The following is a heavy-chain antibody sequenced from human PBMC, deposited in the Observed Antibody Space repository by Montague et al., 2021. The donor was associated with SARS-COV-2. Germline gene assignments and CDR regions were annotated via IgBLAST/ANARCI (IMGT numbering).Heavy chain of an antibody. J-gene: IGHJ4*02. D-gene: IGHD3-3*01. CDR3: ARGSSFVTIFGVVITDPRFDY. CDR2: INHSGST. Sequence: SETLSLTCAVYGGSFSGYYWSWIRQPPGKGLEWIGEINHSGSTXXXPSXXXRVTISVDTSKNQFSLKLSSVTAADAAVYYCARGSSFVTIFGVVITDPRFDYWGQGTLVTVSS. V-gene: IGHV4-34*01. CDR1: GGSFSGYY.